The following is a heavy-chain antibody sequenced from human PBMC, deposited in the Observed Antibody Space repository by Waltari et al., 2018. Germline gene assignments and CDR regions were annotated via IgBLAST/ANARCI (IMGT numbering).Heavy chain of an antibody. Sequence: QVQLQESGPGLVKPSETLSLTCTVSGGSISSRYWSWIRQPPGKGLEWSGHSYYSWSTNYYPARKSRVTISVDTSKNQCSLKLSSVTAADTAVYYWARDSATMVAIDIWGQGTMVTVSS. CDR2: SYYSWST. D-gene: IGHD5-12*01. CDR3: ARDSATMVAIDI. V-gene: IGHV4-59*11. J-gene: IGHJ3*02. CDR1: GGSISSRY.